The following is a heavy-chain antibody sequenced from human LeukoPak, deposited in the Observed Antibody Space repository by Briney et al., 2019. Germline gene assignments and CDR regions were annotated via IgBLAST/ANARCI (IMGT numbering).Heavy chain of an antibody. CDR2: IYYSGST. CDR3: ARDNDSGSYYS. J-gene: IGHJ5*02. V-gene: IGHV4-30-4*08. Sequence: SETLSLTCTVSGGSISSGDYYWSWIRQPPGTGLEWIGYIYYSGSTYYNPSLKSRVTISVDTSKNQFSLKLSSVTAADTAVYYCARDNDSGSYYSWGQGILVTVSS. D-gene: IGHD3-10*01. CDR1: GGSISSGDYY.